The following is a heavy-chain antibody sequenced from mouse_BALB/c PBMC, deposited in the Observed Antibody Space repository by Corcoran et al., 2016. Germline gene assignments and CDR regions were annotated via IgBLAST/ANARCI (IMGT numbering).Heavy chain of an antibody. CDR2: INPYNGAT. Sequence: EVQLQQSGPELVKPGASVKISCKASGYSFTGYYMHWVKQSHVKSLEWIGRINPYNGATSYNQNFKDKASLTVDKSSSTAYMELHSLTSEDSAVYYCARWDWYFDVWGAGPRSPSPQ. J-gene: IGHJ1*01. V-gene: IGHV1-26*01. CDR1: GYSFTGYY. CDR3: ARWDWYFDV.